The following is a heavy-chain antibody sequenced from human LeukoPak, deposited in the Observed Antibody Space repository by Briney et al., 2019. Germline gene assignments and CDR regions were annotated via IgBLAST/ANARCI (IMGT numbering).Heavy chain of an antibody. CDR1: GGTFNNYV. J-gene: IGHJ6*03. D-gene: IGHD4-17*01. CDR3: ARGPYGVYSGDYYYYYMDV. V-gene: IGHV1-69*13. CDR2: IIPMSGTS. Sequence: SVKVSCKASGGTFNNYVISWVRQAPGQGLEWMGRIIPMSGTSKYTQRFQGRVTITADGSTNAAYMELSSLGSDDTAVYYCARGPYGVYSGDYYYYYMDVWGKGTTVTVSS.